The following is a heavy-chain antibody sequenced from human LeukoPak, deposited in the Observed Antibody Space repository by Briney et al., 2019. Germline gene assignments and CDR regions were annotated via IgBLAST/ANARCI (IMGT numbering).Heavy chain of an antibody. Sequence: GGSLRLSCVASGFTFSSSWMSWVRQAPGKGLEWVSAISGSSGNTYYADSVKGRFTISRDNSKNTLYLQLNSLRAEDTAVYYCAKEPDYGDYFDYWGQGTLVTVSS. D-gene: IGHD4-17*01. J-gene: IGHJ4*02. CDR1: GFTFSSSW. CDR2: ISGSSGNT. CDR3: AKEPDYGDYFDY. V-gene: IGHV3-23*01.